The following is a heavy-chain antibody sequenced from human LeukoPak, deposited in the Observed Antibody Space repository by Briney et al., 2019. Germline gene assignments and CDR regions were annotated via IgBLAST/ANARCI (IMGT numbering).Heavy chain of an antibody. Sequence: SETLSLTCVVYGGSFSSYYWSWIRQPPGKGLEWIGYMYNSGSTNYNPSLKSRVTISVDTSKNQFSLKLSSVTAADTAVYYCARMVGGGATRTDSWGQGTLVTVSS. J-gene: IGHJ4*02. CDR2: MYNSGST. D-gene: IGHD5-12*01. CDR1: GGSFSSYY. V-gene: IGHV4-59*01. CDR3: ARMVGGGATRTDS.